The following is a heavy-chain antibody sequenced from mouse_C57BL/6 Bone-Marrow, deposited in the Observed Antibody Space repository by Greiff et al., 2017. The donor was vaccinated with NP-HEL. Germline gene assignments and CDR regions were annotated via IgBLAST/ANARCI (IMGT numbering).Heavy chain of an antibody. CDR2: IDPEDGDT. Sequence: VQLKESGAELVRPGASVKLSCTASGFNIKDYYMHWVKQRPEQGLEWIGRIDPEDGDTEYAPKFQGKATMTADTSSNTAYLQLSSLTSEDTAVYYCTTGWLLLFYYYAMDYWGQGTSVTVSS. CDR3: TTGWLLLFYYYAMDY. J-gene: IGHJ4*01. D-gene: IGHD2-3*01. V-gene: IGHV14-1*01. CDR1: GFNIKDYY.